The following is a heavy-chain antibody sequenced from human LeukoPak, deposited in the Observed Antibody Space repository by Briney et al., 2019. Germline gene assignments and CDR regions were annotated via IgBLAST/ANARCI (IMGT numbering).Heavy chain of an antibody. D-gene: IGHD6-13*01. CDR1: GDSISSYY. J-gene: IGHJ4*02. Sequence: SETLSLTCTVSGDSISSYYWSWIGQPPGKGLEWIGNIFYSGSPNYNPSLKSRVTTSFDTSKNQFSLKLSFVTAADTAVYYCARVGHIVAAGTYDYWGQGTLVTVSS. CDR3: ARVGHIVAAGTYDY. CDR2: IFYSGSP. V-gene: IGHV4-59*12.